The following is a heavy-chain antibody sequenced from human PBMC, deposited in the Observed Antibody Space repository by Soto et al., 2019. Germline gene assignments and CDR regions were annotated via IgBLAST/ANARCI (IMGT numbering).Heavy chain of an antibody. J-gene: IGHJ4*02. D-gene: IGHD6-6*01. V-gene: IGHV5-51*01. CDR3: ARPIDYRSSSTGFDY. CDR1: GYSYTTYW. CDR2: IYPGDSVT. Sequence: GESLKISCKGSGYSYTTYWIAWVRQKPGKGLELMGIIYPGDSVTRYSPSFQGQVTISADKSISTAYLQWSSLEASDTAMYYCARPIDYRSSSTGFDYWGQGTLVTVSS.